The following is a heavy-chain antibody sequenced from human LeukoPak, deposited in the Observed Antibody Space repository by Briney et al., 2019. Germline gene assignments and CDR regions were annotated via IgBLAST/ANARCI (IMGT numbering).Heavy chain of an antibody. J-gene: IGHJ4*02. CDR1: AGTISSYY. CDR3: ARDLPRYGGYGD. V-gene: IGHV4-59*01. D-gene: IGHD5-12*01. CDR2: IYYSGST. Sequence: SETLSLTCTVSAGTISSYYWGWIRQPPGKGLEWIGYIYYSGSTNCNPSLKSRVTISVDTSKNQFSLKLSSVTAADTAVYYCARDLPRYGGYGDWGQGTLVTVSS.